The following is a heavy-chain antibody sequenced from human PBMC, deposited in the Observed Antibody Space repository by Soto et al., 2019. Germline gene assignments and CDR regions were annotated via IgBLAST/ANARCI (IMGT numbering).Heavy chain of an antibody. D-gene: IGHD2-2*02. CDR3: ARYTNSLTKNYIDV. CDR2: ISYSGAA. Sequence: SETLSLTCTVSGGSITNYYWTWLRQPPGKELEWFGHISYSGAATYNPSLKSRVTISVDTSKNQFSLQLSSVTTADTAVYYCARYTNSLTKNYIDVWGKGTTVTVSS. V-gene: IGHV4-59*01. CDR1: GGSITNYY. J-gene: IGHJ6*03.